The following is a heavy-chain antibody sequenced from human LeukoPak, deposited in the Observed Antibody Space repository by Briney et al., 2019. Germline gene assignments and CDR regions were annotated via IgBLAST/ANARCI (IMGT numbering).Heavy chain of an antibody. CDR3: ARYTAMVGYFDY. D-gene: IGHD5-18*01. J-gene: IGHJ4*02. Sequence: PGGSLRLSCAASGFTFSSYSMNWVRQAPGKGLDWVSSISSSSYIYYADSVKGRFTISRDNAKNSLYLQMNSLKAEDTAVYYCARYTAMVGYFDYWGQGTLVTVSS. CDR2: ISSSSYI. CDR1: GFTFSSYS. V-gene: IGHV3-21*01.